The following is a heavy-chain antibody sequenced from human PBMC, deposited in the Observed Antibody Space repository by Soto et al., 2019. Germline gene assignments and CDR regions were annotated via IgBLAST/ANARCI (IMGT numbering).Heavy chain of an antibody. D-gene: IGHD3-22*01. V-gene: IGHV3-33*01. J-gene: IGHJ6*02. CDR3: ARERYYLTSGWGYDMDV. CDR1: GFTFSSYG. CDR2: IWYDGSNK. Sequence: QVQLVESGGGVVQPGRSLRLSCAASGFTFSSYGMHWVRQAPGKGLEWVAVIWYDGSNKYYADSVKGRFTISRDNSKNPLYLQMNAVRAEETAVYYCARERYYLTSGWGYDMDVWGQVTTLTVSS.